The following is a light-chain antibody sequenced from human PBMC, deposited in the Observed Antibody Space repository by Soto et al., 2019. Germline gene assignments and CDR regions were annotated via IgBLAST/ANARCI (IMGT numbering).Light chain of an antibody. J-gene: IGKJ1*01. CDR1: QSISIW. V-gene: IGKV1-5*03. CDR3: QQYNSDST. Sequence: IQITQSPSTLSASVGDRVTITCRASQSISIWLAWYQQKPGKAPKLLIYKASSLESEVPSRFSGSGSGTEFTLTINSLHPDDSATYYCQQYNSDSTFGQGTKVEI. CDR2: KAS.